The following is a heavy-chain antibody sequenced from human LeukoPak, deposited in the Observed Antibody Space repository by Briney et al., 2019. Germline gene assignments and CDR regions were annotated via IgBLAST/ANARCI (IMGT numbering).Heavy chain of an antibody. V-gene: IGHV1-2*02. CDR2: INPNSGGT. CDR3: ARGQGRIAVAGPRDY. D-gene: IGHD6-19*01. CDR1: GYTFTGYY. Sequence: GASVKVSCKASGYTFTGYYMHWVRQAPGQGLEWMGWINPNSGGTNYAQKFQGRVTMTRDTSISTAYMELSRLRSDDTAVYYCARGQGRIAVAGPRDYWGQETLVTVSS. J-gene: IGHJ4*02.